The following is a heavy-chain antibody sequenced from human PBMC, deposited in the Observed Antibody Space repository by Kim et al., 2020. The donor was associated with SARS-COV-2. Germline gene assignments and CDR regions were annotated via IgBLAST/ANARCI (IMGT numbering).Heavy chain of an antibody. CDR1: GGSFSGYY. J-gene: IGHJ4*01. D-gene: IGHD3-10*01. Sequence: SETLSLTCAVYGGSFSGYYWSWIRQPPGKGLEWIGEINHSGSTNYNPSLKSRVTISVDTSKNQFSLKLSSVTAADTAVYYCARGRYYYGSGSYYGYYFD. CDR2: INHSGST. V-gene: IGHV4-34*01. CDR3: ARGRYYYGSGSYYGYYFD.